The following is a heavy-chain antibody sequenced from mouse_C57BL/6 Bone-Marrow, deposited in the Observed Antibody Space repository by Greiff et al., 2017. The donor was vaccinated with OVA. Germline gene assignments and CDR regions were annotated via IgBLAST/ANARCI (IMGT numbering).Heavy chain of an antibody. J-gene: IGHJ3*01. V-gene: IGHV1-69*01. CDR2: IDPSDSYT. Sequence: QVQLQQPGAELVMPGASVKLSCKASGYTFTSYWMHWVKQRPGQGLEWIGEIDPSDSYTNYNQKFTGKSTLTVDKSSSTAYMQLSSLTSEDAAVYYCARGRGGSWFAYWGQGTLVTVSA. CDR3: ARGRGGSWFAY. CDR1: GYTFTSYW.